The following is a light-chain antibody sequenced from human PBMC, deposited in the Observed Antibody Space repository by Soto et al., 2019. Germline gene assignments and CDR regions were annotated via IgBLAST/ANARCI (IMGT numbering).Light chain of an antibody. J-gene: IGLJ1*01. Sequence: QSVLTQPASVSGSPGQSITISCTGTSSDVGGYNYVSWYQQHPGKAPKLMIYDVSNRPSGVSNRFSGSKSGNTASLTISGLQAEDEADYYCSSYTSRSTLYVFGTVTKLTVL. V-gene: IGLV2-14*03. CDR1: SSDVGGYNY. CDR3: SSYTSRSTLYV. CDR2: DVS.